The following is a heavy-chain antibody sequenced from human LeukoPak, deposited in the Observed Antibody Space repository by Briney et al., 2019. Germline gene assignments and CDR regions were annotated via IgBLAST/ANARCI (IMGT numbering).Heavy chain of an antibody. CDR2: TKNRANSYTT. V-gene: IGHV3-72*01. D-gene: IGHD3-10*01. CDR1: GFTFSSYW. Sequence: GGSLRLSCAASGFTFSSYWMSWVRQAPGKGLEWVGRTKNRANSYTTEYAASVKGRFTISRDDSKNSLRLQMNSLKTEDTAIYYCVASIISPSNYWGLGTLVTVSS. CDR3: VASIISPSNY. J-gene: IGHJ4*02.